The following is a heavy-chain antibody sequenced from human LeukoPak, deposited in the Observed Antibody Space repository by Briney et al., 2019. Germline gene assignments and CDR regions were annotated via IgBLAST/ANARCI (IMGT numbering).Heavy chain of an antibody. J-gene: IGHJ4*02. V-gene: IGHV3-30*18. CDR3: AKGPLRGTAAAIDY. Sequence: QXPGKGXXXXXVISYDGRNKHYPDSVKGRFTISRDISTDTLWLQMDSLRTEDTAVYYCAKGPLRGTAAAIDYWGQGTLVTVSS. D-gene: IGHD2-2*01. CDR2: ISYDGRNK.